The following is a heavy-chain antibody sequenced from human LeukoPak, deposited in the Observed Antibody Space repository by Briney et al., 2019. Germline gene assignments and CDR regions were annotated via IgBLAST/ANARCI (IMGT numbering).Heavy chain of an antibody. D-gene: IGHD3-22*01. Sequence: GGSLRLSCAASGFTFSIYWMSWVRQAPGKGLEWVANIKQDGSEKYYVDSVKGRFTISRDNAKNSLYLQMNSLRAEDTAVYYCARDYYDSSGYLFDYWGQGTLVTVSS. CDR3: ARDYYDSSGYLFDY. CDR2: IKQDGSEK. CDR1: GFTFSIYW. J-gene: IGHJ4*02. V-gene: IGHV3-7*01.